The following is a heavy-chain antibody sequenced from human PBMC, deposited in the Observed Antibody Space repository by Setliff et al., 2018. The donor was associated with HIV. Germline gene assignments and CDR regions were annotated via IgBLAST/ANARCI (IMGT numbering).Heavy chain of an antibody. J-gene: IGHJ4*02. CDR1: GYSFSNGYY. CDR3: AGRIATAAYYFDY. CDR2: IYHSGST. V-gene: IGHV4-38-2*01. Sequence: LSLTCAVFGYSFSNGYYWGWIRQPPGKGPEWIGSIYHSGSTYYNPSLKSRVSISVDTSKNQFSLELRSVTAADTAVYYCAGRIATAAYYFDYWGRGTLVTVSS. D-gene: IGHD6-13*01.